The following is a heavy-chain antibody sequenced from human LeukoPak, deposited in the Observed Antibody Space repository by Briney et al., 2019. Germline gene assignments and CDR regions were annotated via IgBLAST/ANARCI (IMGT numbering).Heavy chain of an antibody. CDR2: IYSHGNI. CDR3: AKDSTPYYDILTGYPDY. CDR1: GFTVGGSH. J-gene: IGHJ4*02. V-gene: IGHV3-53*01. D-gene: IGHD3-9*01. Sequence: GGSLRLSCAASGFTVGGSHMSWIRQAPGKGLEWVSLIYSHGNIHYADSVKGRFTISRDNSKNTLYLQMNSLRAEDTAVYYCAKDSTPYYDILTGYPDYWGQGTLVTVSS.